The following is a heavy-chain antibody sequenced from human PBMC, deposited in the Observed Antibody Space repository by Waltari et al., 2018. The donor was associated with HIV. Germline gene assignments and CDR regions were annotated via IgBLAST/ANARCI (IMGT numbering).Heavy chain of an antibody. CDR2: IRYDGSNK. J-gene: IGHJ6*02. CDR1: GFTFSSYG. Sequence: QVQLVESGGGVVQPGGSLRLSCAASGFTFSSYGMHWVRPAPGKGLEWVAFIRYDGSNKYYADSVKGRFTISRDNSKNTLYLQMNSLRAEDTAVYYCAKDLGVGATTADYYYGMDVWGQGTTVTVSS. CDR3: AKDLGVGATTADYYYGMDV. D-gene: IGHD1-26*01. V-gene: IGHV3-30*02.